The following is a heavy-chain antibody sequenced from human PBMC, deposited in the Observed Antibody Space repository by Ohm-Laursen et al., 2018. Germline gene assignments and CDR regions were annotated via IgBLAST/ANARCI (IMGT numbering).Heavy chain of an antibody. Sequence: TLSLTCTVSGGSISSGGYYWSWIRQHPGKGLEWIGYIYYSGSTYYNPSLKSRVTISVDTSKNQFSLKLSSVTAADTAVYYCAREVAVAGFDYWGQGTLVTVFS. CDR2: IYYSGST. D-gene: IGHD6-19*01. CDR3: AREVAVAGFDY. J-gene: IGHJ4*02. V-gene: IGHV4-31*03. CDR1: GGSISSGGYY.